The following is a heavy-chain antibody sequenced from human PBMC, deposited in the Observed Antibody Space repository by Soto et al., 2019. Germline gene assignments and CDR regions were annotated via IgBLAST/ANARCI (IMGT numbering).Heavy chain of an antibody. CDR1: GYTFTSYA. J-gene: IGHJ5*02. CDR3: ARDRSDGANDFWSGPNWFDP. Sequence: VQSGAEVKKPGASVKVSCKASGYTFTSYAMHWVRQAPGQRLEWMGWINAGNGNTKYSQKFQGRVTITRDTSASTAYMELSSLRSEDTAVYYCARDRSDGANDFWSGPNWFDPWGQGTLVTVSS. V-gene: IGHV1-3*01. CDR2: INAGNGNT. D-gene: IGHD3-3*01.